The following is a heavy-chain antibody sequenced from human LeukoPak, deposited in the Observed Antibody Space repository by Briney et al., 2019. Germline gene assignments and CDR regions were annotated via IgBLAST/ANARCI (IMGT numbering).Heavy chain of an antibody. Sequence: GESLKISCKGSGYIFSNYWIGWVRQMPGKGQEWMGIIYPDDSDTRYNPSFQGQVTISADKSIRTAYLQWSSLKASDTAMYYCARRLGSGAYFDLWGRGTLVSVSS. V-gene: IGHV5-51*01. CDR2: IYPDDSDT. CDR3: ARRLGSGAYFDL. D-gene: IGHD3-10*01. CDR1: GYIFSNYW. J-gene: IGHJ2*01.